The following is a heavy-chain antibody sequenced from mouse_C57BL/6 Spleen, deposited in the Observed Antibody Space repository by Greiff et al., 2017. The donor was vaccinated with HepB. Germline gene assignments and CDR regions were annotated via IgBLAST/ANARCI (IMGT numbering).Heavy chain of an antibody. V-gene: IGHV14-3*01. J-gene: IGHJ2*01. Sequence: VQLQQSVAELVRPGASVTLSCTATGFNIKNTYMHWGKQRPAQGLEWIGRIDPANGNTKYAPNVQGKTTITADTSSNTAYLQLSSLTSEDTAIYYCITTVVATDYWGQGTTVTVSS. CDR3: ITTVVATDY. CDR2: IDPANGNT. CDR1: GFNIKNTY. D-gene: IGHD1-1*01.